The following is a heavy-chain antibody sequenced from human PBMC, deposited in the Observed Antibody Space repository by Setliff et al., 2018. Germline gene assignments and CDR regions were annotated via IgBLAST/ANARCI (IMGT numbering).Heavy chain of an antibody. Sequence: GGSLRLSCAASGFTFSSYWMSWVRQAPGKGLEWVANIKQDGSEKYYVDSVKGRFTISRDNAKNSLYLQMNSLRAEDTAVYYCARGSRIAARRNYFDYWGQGTLVTVSS. CDR1: GFTFSSYW. CDR2: IKQDGSEK. D-gene: IGHD6-6*01. J-gene: IGHJ4*02. CDR3: ARGSRIAARRNYFDY. V-gene: IGHV3-7*01.